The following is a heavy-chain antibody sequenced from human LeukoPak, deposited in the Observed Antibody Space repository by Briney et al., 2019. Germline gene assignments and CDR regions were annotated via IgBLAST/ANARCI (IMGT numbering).Heavy chain of an antibody. Sequence: QPGGSLRLSCAASGFTFSNYAMSWVRQAPGKGLEWVSAIGGGGGSTYYADSVKGRFTISRDNSKNTLYLQMRSLRAEDTALYYCAKGNCSSTSCYPLDYWGQGTLVTVSS. CDR3: AKGNCSSTSCYPLDY. V-gene: IGHV3-23*01. CDR1: GFTFSNYA. D-gene: IGHD2-2*01. J-gene: IGHJ4*02. CDR2: IGGGGGST.